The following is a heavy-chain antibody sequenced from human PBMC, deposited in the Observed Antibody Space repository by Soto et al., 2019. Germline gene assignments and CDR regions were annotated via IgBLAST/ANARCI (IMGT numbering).Heavy chain of an antibody. CDR2: IIPIFGTA. D-gene: IGHD3-10*01. V-gene: IGHV1-69*13. J-gene: IGHJ6*02. CDR3: AREVRGVTPPPYGMDV. Sequence: GASVKVSCKASGGTFSSYAISWVRQAPGQGLEWMGGIIPIFGTANYAQKFQGRVTITADESTSTAYMELSSLRSEDTAVYYCAREVRGVTPPPYGMDVWSQGTTVTVSS. CDR1: GGTFSSYA.